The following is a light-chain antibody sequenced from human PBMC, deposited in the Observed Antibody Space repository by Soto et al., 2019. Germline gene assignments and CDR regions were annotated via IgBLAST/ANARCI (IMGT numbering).Light chain of an antibody. CDR3: QQYYNTPLT. CDR1: QSVLYSSNNKNY. V-gene: IGKV4-1*01. Sequence: EILVTQSPDSLAVSLGERAIINCKSSQSVLYSSNNKNYLAWYQQKPRQPPKLLIYWASTRESGVPDRFSGSGSGTDFTLTISSLQAEDVAVYYCQQYYNTPLTFGGGTKVDIK. J-gene: IGKJ4*01. CDR2: WAS.